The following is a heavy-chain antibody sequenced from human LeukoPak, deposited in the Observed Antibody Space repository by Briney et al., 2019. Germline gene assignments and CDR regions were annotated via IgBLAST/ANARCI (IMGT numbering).Heavy chain of an antibody. CDR3: ARDIVMVTYWSDP. Sequence: GASVKVSCKASGYTFTGYYMHWVRQAPGQGLEWMGWINPNSGGTNYAQKFQGRVTMTRDTSISTAYMELSRLRSDDTAVYYCARDIVMVTYWSDPWGQGTLVTVSS. CDR1: GYTFTGYY. CDR2: INPNSGGT. V-gene: IGHV1-2*02. J-gene: IGHJ5*02. D-gene: IGHD5-18*01.